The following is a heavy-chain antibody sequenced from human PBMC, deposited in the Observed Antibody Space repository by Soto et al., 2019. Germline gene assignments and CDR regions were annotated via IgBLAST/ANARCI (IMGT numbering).Heavy chain of an antibody. V-gene: IGHV1-69*02. CDR3: ARGGYCSGGSCLNWFDP. Sequence: QVQLVQSGAEVKKPGSSVKVSCKSSGGTFSSYTISWVRQAPGQGLEWMGRIIPILGIANYEQKFQGRVTITADKSTSTAYMELSSLRSEDTAVYYCARGGYCSGGSCLNWFDPWGQGTLVTVSS. D-gene: IGHD2-15*01. CDR1: GGTFSSYT. CDR2: IIPILGIA. J-gene: IGHJ5*02.